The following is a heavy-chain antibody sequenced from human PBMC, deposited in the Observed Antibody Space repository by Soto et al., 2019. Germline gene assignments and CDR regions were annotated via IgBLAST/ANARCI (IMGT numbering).Heavy chain of an antibody. Sequence: EVHLVESGGGLVQPGGSLRLSCAASGFTFSSSWMHWVRQVPGKGLLWLSRINVDGSTTTYADYLKGRFTISRDNAKNTMYLQMNNLRAEDTAVYYCARAGYSSGWYEWFYSWGQGTLVTPSS. D-gene: IGHD6-19*01. V-gene: IGHV3-74*01. CDR2: INVDGSTT. J-gene: IGHJ5*01. CDR1: GFTFSSSW. CDR3: ARAGYSSGWYEWFYS.